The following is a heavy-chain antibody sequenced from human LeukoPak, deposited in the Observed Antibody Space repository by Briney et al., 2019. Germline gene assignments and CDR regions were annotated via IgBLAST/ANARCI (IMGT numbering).Heavy chain of an antibody. V-gene: IGHV3-53*01. J-gene: IGHJ4*02. CDR1: GFTVSSNY. D-gene: IGHD6-19*01. Sequence: QPGGSLRLSCATSGFTVSSNYMSWVRQAPGKGLEWVSVIYDSGTTYYADSVKGRFLIFRDTSKNTVDIQMNSLRVEDTAVYYCAGRRSSGWYAYWGQGTLVTVSS. CDR2: IYDSGTT. CDR3: AGRRSSGWYAY.